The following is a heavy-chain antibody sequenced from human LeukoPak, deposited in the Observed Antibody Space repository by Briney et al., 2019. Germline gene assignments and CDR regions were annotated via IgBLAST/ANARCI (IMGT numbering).Heavy chain of an antibody. D-gene: IGHD3-3*01. V-gene: IGHV1-69*05. J-gene: IGHJ6*03. Sequence: SVKVSCKASGGTFSSYAISWVRQAPGQGLEWMGGIIPIFGTANYAQKFQGRVTITTDESTSTAYMELSSLRSEDTAAYYCARGSNYTIRFLEWLHYYYYMDVWGKGTTVTVSS. CDR3: ARGSNYTIRFLEWLHYYYYMDV. CDR1: GGTFSSYA. CDR2: IIPIFGTA.